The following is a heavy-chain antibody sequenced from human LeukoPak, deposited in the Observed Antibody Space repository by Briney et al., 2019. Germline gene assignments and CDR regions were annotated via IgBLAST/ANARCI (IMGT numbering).Heavy chain of an antibody. CDR3: AKDLRRSPTIDY. D-gene: IGHD1-26*01. CDR1: GFTFNIYG. Sequence: GRSLRLSCAASGFTFNIYGMHWIRQAPGKGLEWVTVISCDGSDKYYADSVKGRFTISRDNSKNTLYLQMNSLRTEDTAVYYCAKDLRRSPTIDYWGQGTLVTVSS. V-gene: IGHV3-30*18. CDR2: ISCDGSDK. J-gene: IGHJ4*02.